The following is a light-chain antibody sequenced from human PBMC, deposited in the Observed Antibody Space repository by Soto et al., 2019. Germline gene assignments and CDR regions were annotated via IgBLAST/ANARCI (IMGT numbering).Light chain of an antibody. J-gene: IGKJ3*01. CDR1: QSISSY. CDR2: AAS. V-gene: IGKV1-39*01. CDR3: QQSYSFFT. Sequence: DIQMTQSPSSLSASVGDRVTITCRASQSISSYLNWYQQKPGKAPKLLIYAASSLQSGVPSRFSGSGSGTDFTLTISSLQPEDFATYYCQQSYSFFTFSPGTKVDIK.